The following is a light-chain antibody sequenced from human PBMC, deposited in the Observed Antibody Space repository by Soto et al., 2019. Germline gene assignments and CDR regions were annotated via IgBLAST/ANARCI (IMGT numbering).Light chain of an antibody. J-gene: IGKJ1*01. V-gene: IGKV3-11*01. CDR3: TQRSTWPGT. Sequence: EIVLTQSPATLSLSPGARATLSCRAGQSVSSYLAWYQQKPGQAPRLLIYDASNRATGIPARFSGSGSGTVLTLTITSLEPEDFAVYYCTQRSTWPGTSGQGTKVEIK. CDR1: QSVSSY. CDR2: DAS.